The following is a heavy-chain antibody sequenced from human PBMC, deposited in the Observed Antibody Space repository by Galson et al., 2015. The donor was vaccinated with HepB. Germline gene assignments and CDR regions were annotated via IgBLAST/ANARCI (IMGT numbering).Heavy chain of an antibody. D-gene: IGHD1-26*01. Sequence: SLRLSCAASGFTFSGSAMHWVRQASGKGLEWVGRIRSKANSYATAYAASVKGRFTISRDDSKNTAYLQMNSLKTEDTAVYYCTTLSGATGPSLGYWGQGTLVTVSS. CDR2: IRSKANSYAT. V-gene: IGHV3-73*01. J-gene: IGHJ4*02. CDR1: GFTFSGSA. CDR3: TTLSGATGPSLGY.